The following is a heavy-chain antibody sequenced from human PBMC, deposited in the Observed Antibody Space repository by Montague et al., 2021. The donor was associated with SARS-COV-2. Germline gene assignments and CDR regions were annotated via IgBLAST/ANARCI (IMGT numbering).Heavy chain of an antibody. Sequence: SGTLSLTCTVSGGSISPYYWSWIRQSPGKGLECIGYTPYSGSTDYNPSLKSRVTISIDTSKNQFSLKLSSVTAADTAVYYCARWGEYYDSPYYYYAMDVWGQGTTVTVSS. V-gene: IGHV4-59*12. D-gene: IGHD3-3*01. CDR2: TPYSGST. CDR3: ARWGEYYDSPYYYYAMDV. CDR1: GGSISPYY. J-gene: IGHJ6*02.